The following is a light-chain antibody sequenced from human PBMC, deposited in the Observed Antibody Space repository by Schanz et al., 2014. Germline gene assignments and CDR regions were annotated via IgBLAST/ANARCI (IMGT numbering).Light chain of an antibody. CDR1: SSDVGGYDY. V-gene: IGLV2-11*01. J-gene: IGLJ3*02. CDR3: CSYAGSTNWV. CDR2: DVT. Sequence: QSVLTQPRSVSGSPGQSVTISCTGTSSDVGGYDYVSWYQQHPGKAPKLMIYDVTKRPSGVPDRFSGSKSGNTASLTISGLQAEEEADYYCCSYAGSTNWVFGGGTKLTVL.